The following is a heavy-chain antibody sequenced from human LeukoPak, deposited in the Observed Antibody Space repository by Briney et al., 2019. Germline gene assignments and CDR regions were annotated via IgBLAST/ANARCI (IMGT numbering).Heavy chain of an antibody. CDR2: ISAYSGNN. V-gene: IGHV1-18*01. CDR3: ARGGYYDKLNDVFDF. Sequence: GASVRVSCKASGYTFPIYGFHWVRQAPGQGLEWMGWISAYSGNNNYAQNLQGRVTLTTDTSTSTAYMELRSLRSDDTAVYYCARGGYYDKLNDVFDFWGQGTIVTVSS. CDR1: GYTFPIYG. D-gene: IGHD3-9*01. J-gene: IGHJ3*01.